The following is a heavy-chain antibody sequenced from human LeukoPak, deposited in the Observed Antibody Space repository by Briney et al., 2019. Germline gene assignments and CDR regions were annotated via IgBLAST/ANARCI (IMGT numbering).Heavy chain of an antibody. J-gene: IGHJ4*02. Sequence: PGGSLRLSCAASGFSFSSYIMNWVRQAPGKGLEWVSYISSSTSATYYADSVKGRFTISRDNAKNSLYLQMNSLRVEDTAVYYCARDPTERGYWGQGTLVTVSS. CDR3: ARDPTERGY. CDR1: GFSFSSYI. CDR2: ISSSTSAT. V-gene: IGHV3-48*01.